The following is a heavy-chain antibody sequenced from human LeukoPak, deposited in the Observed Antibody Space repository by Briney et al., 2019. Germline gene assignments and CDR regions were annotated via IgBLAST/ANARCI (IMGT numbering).Heavy chain of an antibody. J-gene: IGHJ4*02. Sequence: ASVKVSCKASRYTFTGYYMHWVRQAPGQGLEWMGIINPSGGSTSYAQKFQGRVTMIRDMSTSTVYMELSSLRSEDTAVYYCARNHLAVRGVMDYWGQGTLVTVSS. D-gene: IGHD3-10*01. V-gene: IGHV1-46*01. CDR3: ARNHLAVRGVMDY. CDR2: INPSGGST. CDR1: RYTFTGYY.